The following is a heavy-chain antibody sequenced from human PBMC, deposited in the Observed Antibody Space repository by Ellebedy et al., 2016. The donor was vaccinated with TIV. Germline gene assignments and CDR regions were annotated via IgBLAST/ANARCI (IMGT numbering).Heavy chain of an antibody. CDR1: GFTFSTYA. CDR2: ITYSGDRT. V-gene: IGHV3-23*01. J-gene: IGHJ6*02. CDR3: ARDPGYYYYGMDV. Sequence: GESLKISCTVPGFTFSTYAMTWVRQAPGKGLEWVSSITYSGDRTFYADSVKGRFTISRDNSKNTLSLRMNSLRAEDTAVYYCARDPGYYYYGMDVWGQGTTVTVSS.